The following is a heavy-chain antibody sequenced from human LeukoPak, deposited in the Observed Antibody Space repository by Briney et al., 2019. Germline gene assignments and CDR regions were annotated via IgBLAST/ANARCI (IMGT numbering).Heavy chain of an antibody. CDR2: IYHSGST. CDR1: GYSISSGYY. J-gene: IGHJ4*02. D-gene: IGHD5-18*01. CDR3: ARLQGMDTASK. V-gene: IGHV4-38-2*01. Sequence: SETLSLTCAVSGYSISSGYYWGWIRQPPGKGLEWIGSIYHSGSTYYNPSLKSRVTISVDTSKNQFSLKLSSVTAADTAVYYCARLQGMDTASKWGQGTLVTVS.